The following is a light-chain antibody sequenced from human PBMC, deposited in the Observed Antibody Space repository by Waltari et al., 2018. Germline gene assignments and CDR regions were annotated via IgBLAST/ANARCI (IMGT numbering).Light chain of an antibody. V-gene: IGLV1-51*01. J-gene: IGLJ2*01. Sequence: SVLTQPPSVSAAPGQKVTISCSGSSSNIGNNYVARYQQLPGRAPTLLIYDNYKRPSGVPGRFSGSRSGTSATLGITGLQTGDEAVYYCGTWDTSLSPGEVFGGGTKLTVL. CDR3: GTWDTSLSPGEV. CDR1: SSNIGNNY. CDR2: DNY.